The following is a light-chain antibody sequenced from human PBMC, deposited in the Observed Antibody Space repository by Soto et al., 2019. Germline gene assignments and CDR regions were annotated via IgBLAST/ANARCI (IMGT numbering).Light chain of an antibody. CDR3: LLDYAYFWA. CDR1: QGIRSA. CDR2: AAS. V-gene: IGKV1-6*01. Sequence: AIQVTQSPSSLSASVGDRVTITCRTSQGIRSALGWYQQKPGKVPKLLIYAASTLQSGVPPRFSGSGSGRDLTLTISSRQPEDFATYYCLLDYAYFWAFGQGTKVEIK. J-gene: IGKJ1*01.